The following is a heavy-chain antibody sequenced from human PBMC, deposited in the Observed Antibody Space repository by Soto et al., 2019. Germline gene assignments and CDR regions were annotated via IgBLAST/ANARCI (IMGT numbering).Heavy chain of an antibody. CDR3: ATRGQYYYDSSGYFSLNY. V-gene: IGHV1-24*01. CDR2: FDPEDGET. J-gene: IGHJ4*02. CDR1: GYTLTELS. D-gene: IGHD3-22*01. Sequence: ASVKVSCKVSGYTLTELSMHWVRQAPGKGLEWMGGFDPEDGETIYAQKFQGRVTMTEDTSTDTAYMELSSLRSEDTAVYYCATRGQYYYDSSGYFSLNYWGQGTLVTVSS.